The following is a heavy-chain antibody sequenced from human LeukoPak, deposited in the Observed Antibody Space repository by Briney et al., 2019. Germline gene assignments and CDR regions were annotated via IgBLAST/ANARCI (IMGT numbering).Heavy chain of an antibody. CDR2: IYYSGYT. CDR3: ARRWLLWFDP. J-gene: IGHJ5*02. V-gene: IGHV4-31*03. Sequence: SETLSLTCTVSGASVTSGGYYWSWIRQHPGKGLEWIGYIYYSGYTSYNPSLKSRVSISADTSKNQFSLKLTSMTAADTAVYYCARRWLLWFDPWGQGTLVTVSS. D-gene: IGHD2-21*02. CDR1: GASVTSGGYY.